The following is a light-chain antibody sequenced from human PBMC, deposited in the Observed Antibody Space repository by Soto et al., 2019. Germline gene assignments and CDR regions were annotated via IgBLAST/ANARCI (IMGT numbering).Light chain of an antibody. Sequence: PSTLSASVGDRVTITCRASQSISSWLAWYQQKPGKAPKLLIYKASSLESGVPSRFSGSGSGTDFTLTISSLQPEDFATYYCQQSYSTPVTFGQGTKVDIK. CDR2: KAS. CDR1: QSISSW. J-gene: IGKJ1*01. V-gene: IGKV1-5*03. CDR3: QQSYSTPVT.